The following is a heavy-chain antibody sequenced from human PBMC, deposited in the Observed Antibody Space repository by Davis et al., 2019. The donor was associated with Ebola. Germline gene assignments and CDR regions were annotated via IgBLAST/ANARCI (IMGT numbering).Heavy chain of an antibody. CDR3: ARDLKQPPPSYYYGMDV. D-gene: IGHD6-13*01. CDR1: GLTFGDYA. J-gene: IGHJ6*02. V-gene: IGHV3-49*04. Sequence: GESLKISCTASGLTFGDYAMNWVRRAPGKGLEWVGFIRSKAYGGKAQYAASVKGRFTISRDDSKSIVYLQMNSLKTEDTAVYYCARDLKQPPPSYYYGMDVWGRGTTVTVSS. CDR2: IRSKAYGGKA.